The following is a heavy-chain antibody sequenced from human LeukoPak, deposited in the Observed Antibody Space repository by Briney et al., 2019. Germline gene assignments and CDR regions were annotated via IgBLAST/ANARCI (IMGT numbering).Heavy chain of an antibody. V-gene: IGHV3-23*01. J-gene: IGHJ6*02. Sequence: AGGSLRLSCAASGFTFRAYAMNWVRQAPGKGLEWVSGISGSGGSTYYADSVKGRFTISRDNSKNTLYLQMNSLRAEDTAVYYCAKAIHYYYYYGMDVWGQGTTVTVSS. CDR1: GFTFRAYA. CDR3: AKAIHYYYYYGMDV. CDR2: ISGSGGST.